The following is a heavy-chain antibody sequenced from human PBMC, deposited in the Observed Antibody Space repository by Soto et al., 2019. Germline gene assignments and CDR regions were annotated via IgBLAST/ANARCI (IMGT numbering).Heavy chain of an antibody. CDR2: IYSGGST. V-gene: IGHV3-53*01. CDR1: GFTVSSNY. CDR3: ARDLEDCTNGVCYNGMDV. Sequence: GGSLRLSCAASGFTVSSNYMSWVRQAPGKGLEWVSVIYSGGSTYYADSVKGRFTISRDNSKNTLYLQMNSLRAEDTAVYYCARDLEDCTNGVCYNGMDVWGQGTTVTVSS. J-gene: IGHJ6*02. D-gene: IGHD2-8*01.